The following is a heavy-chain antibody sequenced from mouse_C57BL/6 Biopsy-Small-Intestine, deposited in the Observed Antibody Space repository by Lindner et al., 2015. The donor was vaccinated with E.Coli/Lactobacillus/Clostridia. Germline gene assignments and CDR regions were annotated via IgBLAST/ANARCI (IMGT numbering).Heavy chain of an antibody. CDR3: ARGDYYGGSYEYFDV. D-gene: IGHD1-1*01. Sequence: VQLQESGAELARPGASVKLSCKASCYTFTSHGITWVKQRTGQGLEWIGEIYPRSGNTYYNEKFKGKATLTADKSSSTAYMELRSLTSEDSAVYFCARGDYYGGSYEYFDVWGTGTTVTVSS. V-gene: IGHV1-81*01. CDR1: CYTFTSHG. CDR2: IYPRSGNT. J-gene: IGHJ1*03.